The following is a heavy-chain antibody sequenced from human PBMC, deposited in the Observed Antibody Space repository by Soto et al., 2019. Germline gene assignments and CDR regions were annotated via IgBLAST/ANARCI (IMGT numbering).Heavy chain of an antibody. V-gene: IGHV2-5*02. CDR1: GFSLTTSGVG. J-gene: IGHJ4*02. Sequence: QITLNESGPAPVKPRQPLTLTCTFSGFSLTTSGVGVGWIRRSPGRATVWLALFYWDDDKRYSPSLKSRLTSTKDASKNQVVLTMADVDPVDTATYYCAHRVLRTVFGLVTTTAIYFDFWGQGTPVAVSS. D-gene: IGHD3-3*01. CDR3: AHRVLRTVFGLVTTTAIYFDF. CDR2: FYWDDDK.